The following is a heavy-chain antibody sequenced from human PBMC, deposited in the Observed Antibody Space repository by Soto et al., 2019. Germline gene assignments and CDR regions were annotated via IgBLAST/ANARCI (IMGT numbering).Heavy chain of an antibody. CDR3: ARGRYSSSWNWYDP. Sequence: SETLSLTCTVSGGSINSYIYYWGWIRQPPGKGLEWIGDIYYSGSTYYNPSLKSRVTISVDTPNNQFTLKLSSVTAADMAVYYCARGRYSSSWNWYDPWGQETPVTVSS. D-gene: IGHD6-13*01. CDR1: GGSINSYIYY. J-gene: IGHJ5*02. V-gene: IGHV4-39*01. CDR2: IYYSGST.